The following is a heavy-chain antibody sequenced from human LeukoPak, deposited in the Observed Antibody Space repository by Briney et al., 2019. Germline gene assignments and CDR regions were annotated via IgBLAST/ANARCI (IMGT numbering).Heavy chain of an antibody. Sequence: GGSLRLSCAASGFTFSSYAMSWVRQAPGKGLEWVSGISGSGGSTYYADSVKGRFTISRDNSKNTLYLQMNSLRAEDTAVYYCAKDRGVAMVRGSPIDYWGQGTLVTVSS. D-gene: IGHD3-10*01. CDR1: GFTFSSYA. V-gene: IGHV3-23*01. CDR2: ISGSGGST. J-gene: IGHJ4*02. CDR3: AKDRGVAMVRGSPIDY.